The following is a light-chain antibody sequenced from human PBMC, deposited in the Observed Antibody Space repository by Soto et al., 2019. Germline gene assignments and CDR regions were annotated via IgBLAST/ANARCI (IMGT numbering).Light chain of an antibody. Sequence: DIQMTQSPSSLSASVGDRVIITCRTSQSISSYLNWYQQKPGEVPKLLIYTTSTLQSGVPSRFSGSGSGTDFTLTISRLQPEDFATYYCQQSDSDPWTFGQGTKVEIK. J-gene: IGKJ1*01. CDR2: TTS. CDR3: QQSDSDPWT. CDR1: QSISSY. V-gene: IGKV1-39*01.